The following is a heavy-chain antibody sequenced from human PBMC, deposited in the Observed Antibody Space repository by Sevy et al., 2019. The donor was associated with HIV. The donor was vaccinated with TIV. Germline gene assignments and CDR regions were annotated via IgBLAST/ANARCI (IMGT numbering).Heavy chain of an antibody. D-gene: IGHD3-22*01. J-gene: IGHJ4*02. CDR3: ATSRSGYFDSSGYYIY. CDR1: GYSFTSHW. V-gene: IGHV5-51*01. Sequence: GESLKISCEGSGYSFTSHWIGWVRHMPGKGLEWMGIIYPDDSETIYSPSFQGQVTFSADKSISTAYLQWSSLKASDTAMYYCATSRSGYFDSSGYYIYWGQGTMVTVSS. CDR2: IYPDDSET.